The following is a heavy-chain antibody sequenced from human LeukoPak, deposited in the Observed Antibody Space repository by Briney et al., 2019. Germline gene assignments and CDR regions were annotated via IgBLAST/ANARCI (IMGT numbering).Heavy chain of an antibody. D-gene: IGHD5-12*01. CDR3: ARDLNGYDPLGY. J-gene: IGHJ4*02. CDR2: ISSNGGST. Sequence: PGGSLRLSCAASGFTFSSYAMHRVRQAPGKGLEYVSAISSNGGSTYYANSVKGRFTISRDNSKNTLYLQMGSLRAEDMAVYYCARDLNGYDPLGYWGQGTLVTVSS. V-gene: IGHV3-64*01. CDR1: GFTFSSYA.